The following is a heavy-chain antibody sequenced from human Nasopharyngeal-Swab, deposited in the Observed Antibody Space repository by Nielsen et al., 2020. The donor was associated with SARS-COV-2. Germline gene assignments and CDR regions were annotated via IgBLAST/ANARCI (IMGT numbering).Heavy chain of an antibody. D-gene: IGHD6-19*01. J-gene: IGHJ5*02. CDR1: GYTLTELS. Sequence: ASVKVSCKVSGYTLTELSMHWVRQAPGKGLEWMGGFDPEDGDTIYAQKFQGRVTMTEDTSTDTAYMELSSLRSEDTAVYYCATGPAVAGTSNWFDPWGQGTLVTVSS. CDR3: ATGPAVAGTSNWFDP. CDR2: FDPEDGDT. V-gene: IGHV1-24*01.